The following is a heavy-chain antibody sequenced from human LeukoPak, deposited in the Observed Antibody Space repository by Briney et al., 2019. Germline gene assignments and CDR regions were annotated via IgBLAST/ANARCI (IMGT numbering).Heavy chain of an antibody. CDR3: ASSKGFDY. CDR1: GFTFNSYW. J-gene: IGHJ4*02. CDR2: INLDGSEK. V-gene: IGHV3-7*01. Sequence: GGSLRLSCAASGFTFNSYWMNWVRQAPGKGLEWVANINLDGSEKYYVDSVKGRFTISRDSAKNSLYLQMNSLRAEDTAVYYCASSKGFDYWGQGTLVTVSS.